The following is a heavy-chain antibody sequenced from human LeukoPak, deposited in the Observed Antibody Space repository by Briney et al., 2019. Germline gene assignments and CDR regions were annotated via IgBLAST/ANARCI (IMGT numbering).Heavy chain of an antibody. J-gene: IGHJ4*02. Sequence: SETLSLTCAVSGGSFSGYYWSWTRQPPGKGLEWIGEINHSGSTNYNPSLKSRVTISVDTSKNQFSLKLSSVTAADTAVYYCARGPYGDWGQGTLVTVSS. CDR2: INHSGST. D-gene: IGHD4-17*01. V-gene: IGHV4-34*01. CDR3: ARGPYGD. CDR1: GGSFSGYY.